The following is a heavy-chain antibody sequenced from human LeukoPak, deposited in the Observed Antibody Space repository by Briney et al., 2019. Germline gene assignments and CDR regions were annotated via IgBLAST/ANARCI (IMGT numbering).Heavy chain of an antibody. Sequence: SETLSLTCAVYGGSFSGYYRSWIRQPPGKGLEWIGEINHSGSTNYNPSLKSRVTISVDTSKNQFSLKLSSVTAADTAVYYCARIVEWELLYFDYWGQGTLVTVSS. J-gene: IGHJ4*02. CDR3: ARIVEWELLYFDY. CDR2: INHSGST. D-gene: IGHD1-26*01. CDR1: GGSFSGYY. V-gene: IGHV4-34*01.